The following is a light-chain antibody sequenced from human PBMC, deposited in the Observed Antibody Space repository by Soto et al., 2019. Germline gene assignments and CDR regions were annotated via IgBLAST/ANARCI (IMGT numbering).Light chain of an antibody. CDR1: QSVSIY. CDR2: DAS. Sequence: EIVLTQSPATLSVSPGEGATLSCRASQSVSIYLAWYQHKPGQAPRLLIYDASSRATGIPARFSGSGSGTGFTLTISSLEPEDFAVYYCQQRSNWPPWTFGQGTKVDIK. V-gene: IGKV3-11*01. J-gene: IGKJ1*01. CDR3: QQRSNWPPWT.